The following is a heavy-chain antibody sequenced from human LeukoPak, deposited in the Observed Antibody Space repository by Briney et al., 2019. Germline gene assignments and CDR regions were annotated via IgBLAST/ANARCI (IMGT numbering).Heavy chain of an antibody. J-gene: IGHJ5*02. CDR1: GGSISSSSYY. D-gene: IGHD2-2*01. CDR2: IYYSGST. CDR3: ARHLWSNIVVVPAATPGPNWFDP. Sequence: ETLSPTCTVSGGSISSSSYYWGWIRQPPGKGLEWIGSIYYSGSTYYNPSLKSRVTISVDTSKNQFSLKLSSVTAADTAVYYCARHLWSNIVVVPAATPGPNWFDPWGQGTLVTVSS. V-gene: IGHV4-39*01.